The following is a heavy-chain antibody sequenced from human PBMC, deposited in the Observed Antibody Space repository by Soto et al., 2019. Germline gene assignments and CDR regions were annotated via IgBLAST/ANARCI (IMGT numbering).Heavy chain of an antibody. CDR1: GGSISSANW. CDR3: ARLSFSYGVDA. J-gene: IGHJ6*02. CDR2: IYHGGST. Sequence: SETLSLTCAVSGGSISSANWWTWVRQPPGKGLEWIGEIYHGGSTSYNPSLKSRVTLSLDKFKNHFSLNLTSVTAADTAVYYCARLSFSYGVDAWGQGTTVTVSS. V-gene: IGHV4-4*02.